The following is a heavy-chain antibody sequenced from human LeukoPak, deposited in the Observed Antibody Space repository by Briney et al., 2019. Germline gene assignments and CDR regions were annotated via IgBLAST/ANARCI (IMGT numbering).Heavy chain of an antibody. CDR1: GLAVINNY. V-gene: IGHV3-66*01. Sequence: GGSLRLSCAASGLAVINNYRTWVRQAPGKGLKRVSVIYSGGRTSYAASVKGRFTVSRDNAKNTVYLQGNGLKVDDTAVYYCARGTSTGYYRTEAFDLWGQGTQVTVSS. D-gene: IGHD3-22*01. J-gene: IGHJ3*01. CDR2: IYSGGRT. CDR3: ARGTSTGYYRTEAFDL.